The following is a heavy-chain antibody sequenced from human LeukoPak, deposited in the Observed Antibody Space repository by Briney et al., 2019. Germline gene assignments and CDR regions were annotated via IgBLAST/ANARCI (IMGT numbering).Heavy chain of an antibody. CDR2: INPSGGST. Sequence: GASVTVSFKASGYSFTNYYIHWVRQAPGQGLEWMGIINPSGGSTSYAQNFRARVTMTRDTSTTTVYMELSSLRSEDTAVYYCARVDCSGDSCYSLFDYWGQGTLVTVSS. V-gene: IGHV1-46*01. CDR3: ARVDCSGDSCYSLFDY. D-gene: IGHD2-15*01. J-gene: IGHJ4*02. CDR1: GYSFTNYY.